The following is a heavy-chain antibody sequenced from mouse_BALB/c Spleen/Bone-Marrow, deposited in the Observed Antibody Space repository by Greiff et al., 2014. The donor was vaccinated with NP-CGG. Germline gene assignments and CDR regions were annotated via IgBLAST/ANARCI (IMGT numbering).Heavy chain of an antibody. J-gene: IGHJ2*01. Sequence: QLVESGAELARPGASVKLSCKASGYTFTSYWKQWVKQRPGQGLEWIGAIYPGDGDTTYTQKFKGKATLTADKSSSTAYLQLSSLASEDSAVYYCARGAPFDYWGQGTTLTVSS. CDR2: IYPGDGDT. CDR3: ARGAPFDY. V-gene: IGHV1-87*01. CDR1: GYTFTSYW.